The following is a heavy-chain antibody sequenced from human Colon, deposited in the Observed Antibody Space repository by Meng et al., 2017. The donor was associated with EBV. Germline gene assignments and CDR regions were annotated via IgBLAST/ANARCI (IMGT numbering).Heavy chain of an antibody. Sequence: QVQLQESGPGLVKPSQTLSLTCAVSSGSISSGGYYWSWIRQPPGKGLEWIGYIYYSGSTYYNPSLKSRVTISVDTSKNQFSLKLSSVTAADTAVYFCARDSPASHFDYWGQGTLVTVSS. CDR3: ARDSPASHFDY. D-gene: IGHD6-25*01. CDR2: IYYSGST. CDR1: SGSISSGGYY. V-gene: IGHV4-30-4*01. J-gene: IGHJ4*02.